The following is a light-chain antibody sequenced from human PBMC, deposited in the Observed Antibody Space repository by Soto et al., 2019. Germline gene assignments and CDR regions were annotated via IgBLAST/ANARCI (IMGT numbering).Light chain of an antibody. CDR1: QSVSSS. Sequence: EIVLTQSPATLPLSPGERATLSCRASQSVSSSLAWYQQKPGQAPRLLIYDASNRATGIPARFSGSGSATDFTLTINSLEPEDFAVYYCQQRSNWRYTFGQGTKLEIK. V-gene: IGKV3-11*01. J-gene: IGKJ2*01. CDR3: QQRSNWRYT. CDR2: DAS.